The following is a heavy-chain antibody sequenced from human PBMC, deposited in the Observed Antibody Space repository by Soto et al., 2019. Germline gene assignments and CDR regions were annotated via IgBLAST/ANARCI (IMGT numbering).Heavy chain of an antibody. CDR3: ARRGGYCTNGVCYRLLYYYYYYLDV. Sequence: PSETLSLTCAVYGGSFSGYYWSWIRQPPGKGLEWIGEINHSGSTNYNPSLKSRVTISVDTSKNQFSLKLSSVTAADTAVYYCARRGGYCTNGVCYRLLYYYYYYLDVWGKGTTVT. CDR2: INHSGST. D-gene: IGHD2-8*01. J-gene: IGHJ6*03. CDR1: GGSFSGYY. V-gene: IGHV4-34*01.